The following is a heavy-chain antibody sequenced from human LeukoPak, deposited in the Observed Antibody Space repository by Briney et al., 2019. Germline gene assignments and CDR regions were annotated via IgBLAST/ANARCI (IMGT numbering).Heavy chain of an antibody. CDR3: ARTRLPYSSSSVAYYFDY. CDR1: GFTFSSYS. D-gene: IGHD6-6*01. V-gene: IGHV3-21*01. CDR2: ISTSSYT. J-gene: IGHJ4*02. Sequence: GGSLRLSCAASGFTFSSYSMNWVRQAPGKGLEWVSSISTSSYTYYADSLKGRFTISRDNAKNSLYLQMNSLRAEDTAVYYCARTRLPYSSSSVAYYFDYWGQGTLVTVSS.